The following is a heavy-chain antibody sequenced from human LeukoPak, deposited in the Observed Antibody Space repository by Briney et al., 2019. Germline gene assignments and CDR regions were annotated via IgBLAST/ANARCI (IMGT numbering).Heavy chain of an antibody. CDR1: GFTFSNYN. V-gene: IGHV3-48*01. J-gene: IGHJ4*02. CDR2: ISSISNTM. Sequence: PGGSLRLSCAASGFTFSNYNMNWVRQAPGKGLEWVSFISSISNTMYYADSVKGRFTISRDNAKNSLYLQMNSLRAEDTAAYYCAREEGFDYWGQGTLVTVSS. CDR3: AREEGFDY.